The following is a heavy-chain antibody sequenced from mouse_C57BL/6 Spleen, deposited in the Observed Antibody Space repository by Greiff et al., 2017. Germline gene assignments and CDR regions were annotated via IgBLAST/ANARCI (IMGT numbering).Heavy chain of an antibody. D-gene: IGHD4-1*02. CDR2: ISSGSSTI. J-gene: IGHJ4*01. V-gene: IGHV5-17*01. Sequence: EVQLVESGGGLVKPGGSLKLSCAASGFTFSDYGMHWVRQAPEKGLEWVAYISSGSSTIYYADTVKGRFTISRDNAKNTLFLQMTSLRSEDTAMYYCASTGTGAMDYWGQGTSVTVSS. CDR3: ASTGTGAMDY. CDR1: GFTFSDYG.